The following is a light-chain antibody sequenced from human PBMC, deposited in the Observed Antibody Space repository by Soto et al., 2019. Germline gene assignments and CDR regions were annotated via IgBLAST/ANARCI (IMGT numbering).Light chain of an antibody. V-gene: IGLV1-40*01. Sequence: QSVLTQPPSVSGAPGQRVAISCTGSSSNIGAEYDVHWYQQLSGTAPKRLIYGDNNRPSGVPDRFSGSKSGTSASLAITGIQPQDDADYYSKSYDSSLTTFVFGTGTKVTV. J-gene: IGLJ1*01. CDR1: SSNIGAEYD. CDR3: KSYDSSLTTFV. CDR2: GDN.